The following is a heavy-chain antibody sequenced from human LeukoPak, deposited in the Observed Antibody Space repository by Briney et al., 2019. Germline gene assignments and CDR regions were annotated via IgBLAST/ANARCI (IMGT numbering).Heavy chain of an antibody. CDR2: IHSGGTT. Sequence: GGSLRLSCAASIFTVGTNFMSWVRQAPGKGLEWVSVIHSGGTTFYADSVKGRFTISRDNSKNTLYLQMNSLRAKDTAMYYCVPGHYGGSASWGQGTLVTVSS. D-gene: IGHD4/OR15-4a*01. V-gene: IGHV3-53*01. CDR1: IFTVGTNF. CDR3: VPGHYGGSAS. J-gene: IGHJ5*02.